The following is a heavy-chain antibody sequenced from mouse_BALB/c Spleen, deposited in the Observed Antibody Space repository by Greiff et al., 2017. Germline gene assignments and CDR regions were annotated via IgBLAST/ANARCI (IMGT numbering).Heavy chain of an antibody. CDR3: ARGGAYYGPYYYAMDY. Sequence: EVQLQESGPGLVKPSQSLSLTCSVTGYSITSGYYWNWIRQFPGNKLEWMGYISYDGSNNYNPSLKNRISITRDTSKNQFFLKLNSVTTEDTATYYCARGGAYYGPYYYAMDYWGQGTSVTVSS. V-gene: IGHV3-6*02. D-gene: IGHD1-1*02. CDR2: ISYDGSN. CDR1: GYSITSGYY. J-gene: IGHJ4*01.